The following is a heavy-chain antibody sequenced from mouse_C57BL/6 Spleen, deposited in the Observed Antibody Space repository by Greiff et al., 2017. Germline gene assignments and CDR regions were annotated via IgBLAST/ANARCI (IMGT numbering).Heavy chain of an antibody. CDR3: ARHGYDYAAWFAY. D-gene: IGHD2-4*01. V-gene: IGHV5-15*01. J-gene: IGHJ3*01. Sequence: EVQRVESGGGLVQPGGSLKLSCAASGFTFSDYGMAWVRQAPRKGPEWVAFISNLAYSIYYADTVTGRFTISRENAKNTLYLEMSSLRSEDTAMYYCARHGYDYAAWFAYWGQGTLVTVSA. CDR2: ISNLAYSI. CDR1: GFTFSDYG.